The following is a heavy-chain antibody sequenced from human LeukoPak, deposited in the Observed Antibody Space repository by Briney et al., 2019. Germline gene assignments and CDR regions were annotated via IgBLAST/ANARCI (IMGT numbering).Heavy chain of an antibody. J-gene: IGHJ4*02. CDR2: INPNSGGT. V-gene: IGHV1-2*06. Sequence: ASVKVSCKASGYTFTGYYMHWVRQAPGQGLEWMGRINPNSGGTNYAQKFQGRVTVTRDTSISTAYMELSRLRSDDTAVYYCARLPLTYYYDSSGYPDDYWGQGTLVTVSS. CDR1: GYTFTGYY. D-gene: IGHD3-22*01. CDR3: ARLPLTYYYDSSGYPDDY.